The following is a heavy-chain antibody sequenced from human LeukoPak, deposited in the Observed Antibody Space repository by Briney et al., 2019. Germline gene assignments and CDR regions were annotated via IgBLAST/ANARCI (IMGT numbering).Heavy chain of an antibody. CDR1: GYTFTGYY. D-gene: IGHD6-6*01. V-gene: IGHV1-2*02. CDR2: INLSSGGT. J-gene: IGHJ4*02. Sequence: ASVKVSCKASGYTFTGYYMHWVRQAPGQGLEWMGWINLSSGGTSYAQKFQGRVTMTRDTSITSAYMELSSLRSDDTAVYYCARAGHGATSVGEYMNDYWCQGTLVTVSS. CDR3: ARAGHGATSVGEYMNDY.